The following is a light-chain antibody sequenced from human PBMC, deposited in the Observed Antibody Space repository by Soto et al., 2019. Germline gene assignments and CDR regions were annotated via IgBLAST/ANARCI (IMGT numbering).Light chain of an antibody. CDR3: QQLGASPYT. CDR1: RSVPSAY. J-gene: IGKJ2*01. CDR2: GAS. Sequence: DIVLTQSPATLSLSPGERATLSCRASRSVPSAYLASSQHKPGQAPRLLIFGASNRATGIPDRFSGSGSGTDFTLTISRLEPEDFAVYYCQQLGASPYTFGLGTKLEFK. V-gene: IGKV3-20*01.